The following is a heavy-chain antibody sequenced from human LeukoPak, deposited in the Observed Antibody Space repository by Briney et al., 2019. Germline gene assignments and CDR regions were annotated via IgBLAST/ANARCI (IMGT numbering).Heavy chain of an antibody. CDR2: VYYDGTS. J-gene: IGHJ4*02. CDR1: GGSINSHSYY. CDR3: VRHISTNTGYFDS. V-gene: IGHV4-39*01. D-gene: IGHD5-24*01. Sequence: SETLSLTCTVSGGSINSHSYYRGWIRQPPGKGLEWIGSVYYDGTSYSNPSLKSRVAVFVDTSRDQFSLDLSFVTAADTALYYCVRHISTNTGYFDSCGQGTLVSVSS.